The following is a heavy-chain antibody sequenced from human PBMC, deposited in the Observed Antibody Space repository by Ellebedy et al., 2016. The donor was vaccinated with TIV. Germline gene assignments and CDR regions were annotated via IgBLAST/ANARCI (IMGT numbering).Heavy chain of an antibody. CDR1: GLTFSSHS. J-gene: IGHJ4*02. Sequence: GESLKISCAASGLTFSSHSMIWVRQAPGKGLEWVSYISDNSAYINYAESGKGRFTISRDNAKNSLYLQMDSLRAEDTAVYYCAKNFEGLGYWGQGTLVTVSS. CDR2: ISDNSAYI. V-gene: IGHV3-21*01. CDR3: AKNFEGLGY. D-gene: IGHD3-16*01.